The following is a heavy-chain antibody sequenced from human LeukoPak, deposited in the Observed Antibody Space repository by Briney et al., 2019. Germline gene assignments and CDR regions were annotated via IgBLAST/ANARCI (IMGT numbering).Heavy chain of an antibody. V-gene: IGHV4-4*09. CDR2: IYTSGST. CDR1: GGSISSYY. D-gene: IGHD5-24*01. CDR3: ARGRDGYNYV. J-gene: IGHJ4*02. Sequence: IPSETLSLTCTVSGGSISSYYWSWIRQPPGKGLEWIGYIYTSGSTIYNPSLKSRVTISVDTSKNQFSLKLSSVTAADTAVYYCARGRDGYNYVWGQGTLVTVSS.